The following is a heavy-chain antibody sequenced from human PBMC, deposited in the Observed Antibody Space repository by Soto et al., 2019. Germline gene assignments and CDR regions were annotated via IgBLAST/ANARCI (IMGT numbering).Heavy chain of an antibody. J-gene: IGHJ3*02. D-gene: IGHD5-18*01. V-gene: IGHV3-30*18. CDR2: ISYDGSNK. Sequence: PGGSLRLSCAASGFTFSSYGMHWVRQAPGKGLEWVAVISYDGSNKYYADSVKGRFTISRDNSKNTLYLQMNSLRAEDTAVYYCAKGDTGGERWLLRDACDIWGQGTMVTVSS. CDR3: AKGDTGGERWLLRDACDI. CDR1: GFTFSSYG.